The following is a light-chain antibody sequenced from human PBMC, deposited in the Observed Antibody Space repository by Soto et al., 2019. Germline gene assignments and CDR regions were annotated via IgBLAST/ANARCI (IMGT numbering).Light chain of an antibody. J-gene: IGKJ1*01. CDR1: QSVSSN. CDR2: GAS. CDR3: QQYNNWPRT. V-gene: IGKV3-15*01. Sequence: EIVMTQSPATLSVSPGERATLSCRASQSVSSNLAWYQQKPGQAPRLLMYGASTRSTGIPVRFSGSGSGTEFTLIISSLQSEDFAVYYCQQYNNWPRTFGQGNKVEIK.